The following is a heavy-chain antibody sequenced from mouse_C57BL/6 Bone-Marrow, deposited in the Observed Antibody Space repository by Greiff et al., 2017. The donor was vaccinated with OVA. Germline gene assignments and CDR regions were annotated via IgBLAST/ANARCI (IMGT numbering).Heavy chain of an antibody. CDR2: IYPGSGST. V-gene: IGHV1-55*01. CDR1: GYTFTSYW. CDR3: ANTPTPYYAMDY. Sequence: QVHVKQPGAELVKPGASVKMSCKASGYTFTSYWITWVKQRPGQGLEWIGDIYPGSGSTNYNEKFKSKATLTVDTSSSTAYMQLSSLTSEDSAVYYCANTPTPYYAMDYGGQGTSVTVSA. J-gene: IGHJ4*01.